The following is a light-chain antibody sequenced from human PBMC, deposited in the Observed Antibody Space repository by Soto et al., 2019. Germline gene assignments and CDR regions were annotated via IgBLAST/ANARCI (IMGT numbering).Light chain of an antibody. J-gene: IGLJ3*02. V-gene: IGLV2-8*01. CDR3: SSYAGSNNWV. Sequence: QSALAQPASVSGSPGQSITISCTGTSSDIGRYDLVSWYQQYPGKAPKLIIYEVSKRPSGVPDRFSGSKSGNTASLTVSGLQAEDEADYYCSSYAGSNNWVFGGGTKLTVL. CDR2: EVS. CDR1: SSDIGRYDL.